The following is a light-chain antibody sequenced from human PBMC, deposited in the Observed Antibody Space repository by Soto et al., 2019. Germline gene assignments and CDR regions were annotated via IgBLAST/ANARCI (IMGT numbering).Light chain of an antibody. CDR3: KQYGALPVT. J-gene: IGKJ3*01. CDR1: QSVRGSS. V-gene: IGKV3-20*01. CDR2: SVS. Sequence: EVVLTQSPGTLSLSPGEGATLSCRASQSVRGSSLAWYQQKPGQAPRLLIYSVSSRATGIPDRFSGSGSGTDFTLTISRLEPEDFAVYYCKQYGALPVTFGPGITVDIK.